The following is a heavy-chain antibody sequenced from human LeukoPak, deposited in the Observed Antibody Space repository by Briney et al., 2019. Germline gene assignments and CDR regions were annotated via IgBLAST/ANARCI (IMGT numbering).Heavy chain of an antibody. CDR1: GDSINAYY. V-gene: IGHV4-59*08. CDR2: TYFSGTT. J-gene: IGHJ5*02. D-gene: IGHD6-13*01. Sequence: PSETLSLTCTVSGDSINAYYWGWIRQPAGKGLECIGYTYFSGTTKYNPSLESRVTISVDTSKNQFSLKLSSVTAADTAVYYCARRRAEGGSNGHYNWFDPWGQGILVTVSS. CDR3: ARRRAEGGSNGHYNWFDP.